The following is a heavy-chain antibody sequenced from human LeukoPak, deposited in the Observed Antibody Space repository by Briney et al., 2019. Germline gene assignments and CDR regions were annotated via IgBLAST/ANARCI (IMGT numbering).Heavy chain of an antibody. D-gene: IGHD4-23*01. V-gene: IGHV4-59*01. Sequence: SETLSLTCSVSGGSISSYYWSWIRQPPGKGLEWIGYIYYSGSTNYNPSLKSRVTISVDTSKNQFSLKLSSVTAADTAVYYCARVRRGNSVFDLWGRGTLVTVSS. CDR1: GGSISSYY. CDR3: ARVRRGNSVFDL. J-gene: IGHJ2*01. CDR2: IYYSGST.